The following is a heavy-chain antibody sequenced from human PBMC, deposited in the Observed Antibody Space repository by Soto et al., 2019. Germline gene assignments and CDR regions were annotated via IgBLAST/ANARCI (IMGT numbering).Heavy chain of an antibody. Sequence: EVQLVESGGGLAQPGGSLRLSCAASGFTFSNYDMHWVRQVTGKGLEWISSIGTAGDTYYAGSVRGRFTISRENAKNSWYLQMNTRRAGATAVYYCARDVKYSGSSRHDGMDGWGQGTTVTVSS. D-gene: IGHD6-6*01. CDR3: ARDVKYSGSSRHDGMDG. CDR1: GFTFSNYD. J-gene: IGHJ6*02. V-gene: IGHV3-13*01. CDR2: IGTAGDT.